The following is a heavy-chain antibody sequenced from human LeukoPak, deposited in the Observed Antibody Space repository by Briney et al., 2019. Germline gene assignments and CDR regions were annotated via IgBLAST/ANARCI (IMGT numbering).Heavy chain of an antibody. CDR3: ARDSSGWYGGAFDI. J-gene: IGHJ3*02. Sequence: GGSLRLSCAASGFTFSSYSMNWVRQAPGKGLEWVSYISSSSTIYYADSVKGRFTISRDNAKNSLYLQMNSLRDEDTAVYYCARDSSGWYGGAFDIWGQGTMVTVSS. CDR2: ISSSSTI. V-gene: IGHV3-48*02. D-gene: IGHD6-19*01. CDR1: GFTFSSYS.